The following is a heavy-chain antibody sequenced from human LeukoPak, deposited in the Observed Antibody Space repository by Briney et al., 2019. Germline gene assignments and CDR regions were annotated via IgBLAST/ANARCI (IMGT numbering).Heavy chain of an antibody. CDR1: GGSIRSGDYY. CDR2: ISYSGST. Sequence: PSETLSLTCTVSGGSIRSGDYYWSWIRQHPGKGLEWIGYISYSGSTYYNPSLKSRLTISVDRSKNQFSLRLSSVTAADTAVYYCARAYYYDSSGYFYFDYWGQGTLFTVSS. J-gene: IGHJ4*02. D-gene: IGHD3-22*01. V-gene: IGHV4-31*03. CDR3: ARAYYYDSSGYFYFDY.